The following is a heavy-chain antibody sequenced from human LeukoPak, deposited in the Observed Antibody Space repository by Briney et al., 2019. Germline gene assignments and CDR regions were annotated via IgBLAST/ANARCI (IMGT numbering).Heavy chain of an antibody. CDR1: GFTFDDYA. J-gene: IGHJ4*02. V-gene: IGHV3-9*01. Sequence: GGSLRPSCAASGFTFDDYAMHWVRQAPGKGLEWVSGISWNSGSIGYADSVKGRFTISRDNSKNTLYLQMNSLRAEDTAVYYCAKRAGYSSSWYDWGQGTLVTVSS. CDR2: ISWNSGSI. D-gene: IGHD6-13*01. CDR3: AKRAGYSSSWYD.